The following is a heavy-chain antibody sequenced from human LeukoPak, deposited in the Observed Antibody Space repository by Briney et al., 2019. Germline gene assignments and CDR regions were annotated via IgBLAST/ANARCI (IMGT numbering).Heavy chain of an antibody. CDR1: GFTFSDYY. CDR3: AREIVILPDYFYYGLDV. CDR2: ISSSGDSL. D-gene: IGHD2/OR15-2a*01. Sequence: GGSLRLSCAASGFTFSDYYMTWIRQAPGKGLEWVSFISSSGDSLYYADSVRGRFTISRDNAKNSLFLQMDSLRAEDTAVYYCAREIVILPDYFYYGLDVWGQGTTVIVSS. J-gene: IGHJ6*02. V-gene: IGHV3-11*01.